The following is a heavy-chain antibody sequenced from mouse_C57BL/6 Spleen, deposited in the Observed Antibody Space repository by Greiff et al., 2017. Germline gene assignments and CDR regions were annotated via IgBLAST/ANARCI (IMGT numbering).Heavy chain of an antibody. CDR1: GYTFTDYY. CDR2: INPNNGGT. J-gene: IGHJ2*01. V-gene: IGHV1-26*01. D-gene: IGHD2-4*01. CDR3: ARRGFYYDYDGGAFDY. Sequence: VQLQQSGPELVKPGASVKISCKASGYTFTDYYMNWVKQSHGKSLEWIGDINPNNGGTSYNQKFKGKATLTVDKSSSTAYMELRSLTSEDSAVYYCARRGFYYDYDGGAFDYWGQGTTLTVSS.